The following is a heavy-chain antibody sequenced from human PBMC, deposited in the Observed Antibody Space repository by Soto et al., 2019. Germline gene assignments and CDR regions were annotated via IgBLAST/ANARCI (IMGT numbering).Heavy chain of an antibody. CDR3: ARCYCSVGSCYTCWHFDL. Sequence: QVPLVQSGAEVKKPGASVRVSCKASGYTFNDYGISWVRQAPGQGLEWIGWIGPYEGVTNHAQTFQGRVTMTVDTSTTTADMELRSLRSDDTALYYCARCYCSVGSCYTCWHFDLWGPGTLVTVTA. CDR1: GYTFNDYG. D-gene: IGHD2-15*01. CDR2: IGPYEGVT. J-gene: IGHJ2*01. V-gene: IGHV1-18*01.